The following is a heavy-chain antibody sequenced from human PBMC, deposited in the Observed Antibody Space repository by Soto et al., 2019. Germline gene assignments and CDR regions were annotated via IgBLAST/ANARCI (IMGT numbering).Heavy chain of an antibody. CDR3: ARKDYYGSGSYHFAS. V-gene: IGHV1-3*01. CDR2: INPANGDT. D-gene: IGHD3-10*01. Sequence: QVYLVQSGAEVKKPGASVRVSCQASGYTFTSFPMHWVRQAPGQRLEWMGWINPANGDTGYSQQFQGRVTITRDTSASAASLELSSLTSEDTAIYFCARKDYYGSGSYHFASWGQGTLVIVSS. CDR1: GYTFTSFP. J-gene: IGHJ4*02.